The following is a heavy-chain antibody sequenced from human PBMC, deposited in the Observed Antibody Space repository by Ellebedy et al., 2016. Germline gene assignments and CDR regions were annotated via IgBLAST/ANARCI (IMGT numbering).Heavy chain of an antibody. D-gene: IGHD2-8*01. CDR2: ISGGSGNT. V-gene: IGHV3-23*01. J-gene: IGHJ3*02. CDR3: ASSNGHGFDI. CDR1: GFTFSSYA. Sequence: GESLKISXAASGFTFSSYAMSWVRQAPGKGLEWGSTISGGSGNTYYADSVKGRFTISRDNAKNTLYLQMNSLRAEDTAVYYCASSNGHGFDIWGQGTMVTVSS.